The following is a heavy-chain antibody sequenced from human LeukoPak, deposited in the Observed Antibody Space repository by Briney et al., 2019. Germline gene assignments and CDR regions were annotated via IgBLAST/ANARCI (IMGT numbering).Heavy chain of an antibody. CDR3: AKVGMTIFGVVTAYGMDV. CDR2: ISGSGGST. J-gene: IGHJ6*02. Sequence: GGSLRLSCAASGFTFSSYAMSWVRQAPGKGLEWVSAISGSGGSTYYAGSVKGRFTISRDNSKNTLYLQMNSLRAEDTAVYYCAKVGMTIFGVVTAYGMDVWGQGTTVTVSS. D-gene: IGHD3-3*01. V-gene: IGHV3-23*01. CDR1: GFTFSSYA.